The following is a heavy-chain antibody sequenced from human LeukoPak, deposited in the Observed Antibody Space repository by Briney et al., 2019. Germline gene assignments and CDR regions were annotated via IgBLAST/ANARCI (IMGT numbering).Heavy chain of an antibody. D-gene: IGHD6-25*01. CDR1: GFTFTSHS. J-gene: IGHJ3*02. V-gene: IGHV3-21*01. Sequence: PGGSLRLSCAASGFTFTSHSMNWVRQAPGKGLEWVSSIGSRSTSIYYADSVKGRFTISRDNAKNSLYLQMNSLRAEDTAVYYCARESSGSFDIWGQGTVVTVSS. CDR2: IGSRSTSI. CDR3: ARESSGSFDI.